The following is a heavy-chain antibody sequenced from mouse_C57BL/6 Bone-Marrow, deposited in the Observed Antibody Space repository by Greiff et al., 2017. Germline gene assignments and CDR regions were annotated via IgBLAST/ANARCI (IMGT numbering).Heavy chain of an antibody. CDR2: ISSGSSTI. CDR1: GFTFSDYG. J-gene: IGHJ1*03. CDR3: ARPYDYDGDWYFDV. Sequence: EVKLVESGGGLVKPGGSLKLSCAASGFTFSDYGMHWVRQAPEKGLEWVAYISSGSSTIYYADTVKGRFTISRDNAKNTLFLQMTSLRSEDTAMYYCARPYDYDGDWYFDVGGTGTTVTVSS. D-gene: IGHD2-4*01. V-gene: IGHV5-17*01.